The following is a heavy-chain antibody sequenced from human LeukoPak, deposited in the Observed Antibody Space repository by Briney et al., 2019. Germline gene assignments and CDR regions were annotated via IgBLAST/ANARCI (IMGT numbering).Heavy chain of an antibody. D-gene: IGHD3-3*01. V-gene: IGHV3-53*05. J-gene: IGHJ4*02. Sequence: GGSLRLSCAASGFTVSSNYMSWVRQAPGKGLEGVSVIYSGGSTYYADSVKGRFTISRDNSKNTLYLQMNSLSAEDTAVYYCAKARTASGYGDFDYWGQGTLVTVSS. CDR1: GFTVSSNY. CDR2: IYSGGST. CDR3: AKARTASGYGDFDY.